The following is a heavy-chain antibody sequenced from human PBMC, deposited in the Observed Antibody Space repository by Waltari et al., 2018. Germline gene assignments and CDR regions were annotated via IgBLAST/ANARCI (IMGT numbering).Heavy chain of an antibody. CDR1: GFTVSSNY. CDR2: ICSGCST. CDR3: ARDRVLGGALYYYYGMDV. Sequence: EVQLVESGGGLIQPGGSLRLSCAASGFTVSSNYMSWVRQAPGKGLEGVSVICSGCSTYYADSVEVRITISRDNSKNTLYLQMNSLRAEDTAVYYCARDRVLGGALYYYYGMDVWGQGTTVTVSS. J-gene: IGHJ6*02. D-gene: IGHD1-26*01. V-gene: IGHV3-53*01.